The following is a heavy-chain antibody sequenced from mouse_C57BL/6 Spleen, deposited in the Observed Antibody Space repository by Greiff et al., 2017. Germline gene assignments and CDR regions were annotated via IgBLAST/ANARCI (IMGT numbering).Heavy chain of an antibody. D-gene: IGHD2-1*01. Sequence: VQLQQSGPELVKPGASVKMSCKASGYTFTDYNMHWVKQSHGKSLEWIGYINPNNGGTSNNQKFKGKATLTVNKSSSTAYMELRSLTSEDSAFYYCARGGNPLFDYWGQGTTLTVSS. CDR3: ARGGNPLFDY. CDR1: GYTFTDYN. V-gene: IGHV1-22*01. J-gene: IGHJ2*01. CDR2: INPNNGGT.